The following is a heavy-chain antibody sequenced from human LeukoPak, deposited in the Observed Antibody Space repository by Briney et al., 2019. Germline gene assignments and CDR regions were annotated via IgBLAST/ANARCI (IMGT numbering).Heavy chain of an antibody. CDR2: ISGSGGST. CDR3: AKLSGAVVAPLDY. V-gene: IGHV3-23*01. CDR1: GFTFNNYG. D-gene: IGHD2-15*01. J-gene: IGHJ4*02. Sequence: GGSLRLSCAASGFTFNNYGMSWVRQAPGKGLEWVSIISGSGGSTYYADSVKGRFTISRDNSKYTLYLQMNSLRAEDTALYYCAKLSGAVVAPLDYWGQGTLVTVSS.